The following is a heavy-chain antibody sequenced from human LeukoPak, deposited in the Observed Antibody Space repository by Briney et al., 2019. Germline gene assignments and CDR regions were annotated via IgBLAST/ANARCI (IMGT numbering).Heavy chain of an antibody. CDR2: MSRSGDII. V-gene: IGHV3-48*01. CDR3: AKDQKHSSSWYSALDY. D-gene: IGHD6-13*01. Sequence: GGSLRLSCAASGFTFSDYNMNWVRQVPGKGLESVSYMSRSGDIIYYADSVKGRFTISRDNSKNTLYLQMNSLRAEDTAVYYCAKDQKHSSSWYSALDYWGQGTLVTVSS. CDR1: GFTFSDYN. J-gene: IGHJ4*02.